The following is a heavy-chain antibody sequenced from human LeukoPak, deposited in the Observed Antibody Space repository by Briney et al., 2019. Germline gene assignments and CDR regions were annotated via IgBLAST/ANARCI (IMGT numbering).Heavy chain of an antibody. CDR3: ARAGNNWFDP. CDR1: GGSISSYY. J-gene: IGHJ5*02. D-gene: IGHD3-10*01. V-gene: IGHV4-59*01. CDR2: IYYRGST. Sequence: PSETLSLTCSISGGSISSYYWSWIRQPPGKGLEWIVYIYYRGSTNYNPSLKSRVTISVDTSKNQFSLKVSSVTAEDTAVYYCARAGNNWFDPWGQGTLVTVSS.